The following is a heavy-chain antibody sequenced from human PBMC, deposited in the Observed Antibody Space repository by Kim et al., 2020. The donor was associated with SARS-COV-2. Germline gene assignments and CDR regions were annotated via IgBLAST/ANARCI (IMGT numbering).Heavy chain of an antibody. CDR2: IYTSGTT. D-gene: IGHD6-13*01. CDR1: GDSITSGSYY. V-gene: IGHV4-61*02. CDR3: ARGPISSRWYFDLWGRGGGGRGGGAGGGGAPKDQFSLTLTSLTATDTAVYYCARGPISSRWYFVL. Sequence: SETLSLTCTVSGDSITSGSYYWNWIRQPAGKELEWIGRIYTSGTTNYNPSLKSRVTMSVDTAKDQFSLTLTSLTATDTAVYYCARGPISSRWYFDLWGRGGGGRGGGAGGGGAPKDQFSLTLTSLTATDTAVYYCARGPISSRWYFVLWGRGTLVSVSS. J-gene: IGHJ2*01.